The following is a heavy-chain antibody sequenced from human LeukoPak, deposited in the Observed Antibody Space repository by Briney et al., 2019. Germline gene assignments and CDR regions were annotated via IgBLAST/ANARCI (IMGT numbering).Heavy chain of an antibody. D-gene: IGHD1-26*01. J-gene: IGHJ4*02. V-gene: IGHV3-48*01. CDR2: ISSSSSTI. Sequence: AGGSLRLPCAASGFTFSSYSMNWVRQAPGKGLEWVSYISSSSSTIYYADSVKGRFTISRDNAKNSLYLRMNSLRAEDTAVYYCARGGSLNFDYWGQGTLVTVSS. CDR1: GFTFSSYS. CDR3: ARGGSLNFDY.